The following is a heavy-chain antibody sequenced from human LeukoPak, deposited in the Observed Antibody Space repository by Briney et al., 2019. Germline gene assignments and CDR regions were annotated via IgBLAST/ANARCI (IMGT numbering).Heavy chain of an antibody. J-gene: IGHJ4*02. CDR3: AGITSTYFDY. Sequence: GGSLRLSCAASGIRVNSNYMSWVRQAPGKGLEWVSVIYSGGSTSYADPVKGRFTISRDNSKNTMYLQMNSLRAEDTAVYYCAGITSTYFDYWGQGTLVTVSS. CDR2: IYSGGST. V-gene: IGHV3-53*01. D-gene: IGHD3-10*01. CDR1: GIRVNSNY.